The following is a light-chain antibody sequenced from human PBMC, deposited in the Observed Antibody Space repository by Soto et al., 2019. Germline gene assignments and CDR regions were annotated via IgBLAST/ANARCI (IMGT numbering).Light chain of an antibody. J-gene: IGLJ2*01. V-gene: IGLV4-60*02. CDR3: ETWDSNTRV. CDR2: LEGSGSY. Sequence: QSVLTQSSSASASLGSSVKLTCTLCSGHSSYIIAWHQQQPGKAPRYLMKLEGSGSYNKGSGVPDRFSGSSSGADRYLTISNLQFEDEADYYCETWDSNTRVFGGGTQLTVL. CDR1: SGHSSYI.